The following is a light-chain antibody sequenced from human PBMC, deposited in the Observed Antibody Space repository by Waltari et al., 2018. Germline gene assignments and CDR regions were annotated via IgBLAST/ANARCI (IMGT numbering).Light chain of an antibody. J-gene: IGKJ4*01. CDR3: QQRDSWPLT. V-gene: IGKV3-11*01. CDR2: DVS. Sequence: EMVLTQSPVILSLSQAERAALSCRASPNIGSQLAWYHQRPGQAPRLLIDDVSNRVTGIPARFSGSGSGTDFTLTISGLAPEDTAVYYCQQRDSWPLTFGGGTKVEI. CDR1: PNIGSQ.